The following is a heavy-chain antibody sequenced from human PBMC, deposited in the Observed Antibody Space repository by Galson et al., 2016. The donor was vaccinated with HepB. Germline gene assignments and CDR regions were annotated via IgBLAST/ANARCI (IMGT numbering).Heavy chain of an antibody. V-gene: IGHV3-21*01. CDR3: ARVVTPMAAANRGFGS. Sequence: SLRLSCAASGFTFNMYTMTWVRQAPGKGLEWVSSITPGSTYTPFADSVKGRFTISRDDAENSLYLHMNSLRAEDTALYYCARVVTPMAAANRGFGSWGPGTVVTVSS. D-gene: IGHD6-13*01. J-gene: IGHJ5*02. CDR1: GFTFNMYT. CDR2: ITPGSTYT.